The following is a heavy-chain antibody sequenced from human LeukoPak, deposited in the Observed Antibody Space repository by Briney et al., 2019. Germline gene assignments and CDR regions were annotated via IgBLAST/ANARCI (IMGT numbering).Heavy chain of an antibody. Sequence: GGSLRLSCAASGFTFSSHSMNWVRQAPGKGLEWVSYISSSSSTIYYADSVKGRFTISRDNAKNSLYLQMNSLRAEDTAVYYCAKDRPRIVGAPNYYGMDVWGQGTTVTVSS. D-gene: IGHD1-26*01. J-gene: IGHJ6*02. V-gene: IGHV3-48*01. CDR2: ISSSSSTI. CDR3: AKDRPRIVGAPNYYGMDV. CDR1: GFTFSSHS.